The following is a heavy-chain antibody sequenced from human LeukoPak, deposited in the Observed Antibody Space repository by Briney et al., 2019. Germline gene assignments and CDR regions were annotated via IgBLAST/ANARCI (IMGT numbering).Heavy chain of an antibody. J-gene: IGHJ4*02. V-gene: IGHV3-23*01. CDR1: GFTFSNYA. CDR3: ASLSYGGNSDY. CDR2: FSPSGGGT. D-gene: IGHD4-23*01. Sequence: GGSLRLSRAASGFTFSNYAMSWVRQAPGKGLEWVSAFSPSGGGTYYADSVKGRFTISRDNAKNSLYLQLNSLRAEDTAVYYCASLSYGGNSDYWGQGTLVTVSS.